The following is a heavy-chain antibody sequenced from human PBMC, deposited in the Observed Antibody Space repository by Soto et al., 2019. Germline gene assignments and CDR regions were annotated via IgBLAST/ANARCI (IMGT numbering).Heavy chain of an antibody. CDR3: ARDGRQLVRGYYYYGMDV. CDR2: IIPIFGTA. D-gene: IGHD6-13*01. CDR1: GGTFSSYA. V-gene: IGHV1-69*12. Sequence: QVQLVQSGAEVKKPGSSVKVSCKASGGTFSSYAISWVRQAPGQGLEWMGGIIPIFGTANYAQKFQGRVTITADESTSTAYMERSSLRSEDRAVYYCARDGRQLVRGYYYYGMDVWGQGTTVTVSS. J-gene: IGHJ6*02.